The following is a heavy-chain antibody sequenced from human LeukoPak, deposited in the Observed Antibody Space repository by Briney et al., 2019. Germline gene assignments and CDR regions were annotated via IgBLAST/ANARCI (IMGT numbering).Heavy chain of an antibody. D-gene: IGHD3-3*01. J-gene: IGHJ3*02. Sequence: RAGGSLRLSCAASGFTFSNYWMHWVRQAPGKGLVWVSLINSDGSSTIYADSVKGRFTISRDNAKNTLYLQMNSLRAEDTAVYHCARGLTIFRVVNDAFDIWGQGTMVTVSS. CDR1: GFTFSNYW. CDR3: ARGLTIFRVVNDAFDI. V-gene: IGHV3-74*01. CDR2: INSDGSST.